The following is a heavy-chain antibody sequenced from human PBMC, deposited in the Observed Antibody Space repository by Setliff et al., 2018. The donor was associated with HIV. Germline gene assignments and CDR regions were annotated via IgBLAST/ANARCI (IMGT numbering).Heavy chain of an antibody. CDR1: GGSIGSNY. CDR2: IYYSGRT. D-gene: IGHD6-19*01. CDR3: ATMGRRGWFIDY. Sequence: PSETLSLTCTISGGSIGSNYWSWIRQPAGKGLEWIGSIYYSGRTYYNPSLKSRVTTSVEKSKNPFSLKLSSVTAADTAVYYCATMGRRGWFIDYWGQGTLVTVSS. V-gene: IGHV4-59*05. J-gene: IGHJ4*02.